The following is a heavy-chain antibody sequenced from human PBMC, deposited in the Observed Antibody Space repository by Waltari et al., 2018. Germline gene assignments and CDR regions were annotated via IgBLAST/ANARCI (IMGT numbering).Heavy chain of an antibody. J-gene: IGHJ5*02. CDR2: ISYDGSNK. Sequence: QVQLVASGGGVVQTGRSLRLSCAASGFTFSSYGMHWVRQAPGKGLEWVAVISYDGSNKYYADSVKGRFTISRDNSKNTLYLQMNSLRAEDTAVYYCAKDRGRAWGQGTLVTVSS. CDR3: AKDRGRA. CDR1: GFTFSSYG. V-gene: IGHV3-30*18.